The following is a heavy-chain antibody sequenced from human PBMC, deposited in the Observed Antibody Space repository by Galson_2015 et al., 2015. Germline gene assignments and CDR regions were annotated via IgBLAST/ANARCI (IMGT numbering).Heavy chain of an antibody. J-gene: IGHJ4*02. CDR1: GFPFSSYE. CDR3: ARRSTGWPFDY. CDR2: ISSSGNTI. D-gene: IGHD6-19*01. Sequence: LRLSCAASGFPFSSYELNWVRQAPGKGLEWVSYISSSGNTIYYGDSVKGRFTISRDNAKNSLYLQTNSLRAEDTAVYYCARRSTGWPFDYWGQGTLVTVSS. V-gene: IGHV3-48*03.